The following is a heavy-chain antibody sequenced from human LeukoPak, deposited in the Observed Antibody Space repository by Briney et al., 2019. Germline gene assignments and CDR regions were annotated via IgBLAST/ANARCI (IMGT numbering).Heavy chain of an antibody. Sequence: GGSLRLSCAASGFTFNDYGMSWVRQGPVKGLEWVSGINWNGGTTGYADSVRGRFTISRDNAKNSLYLQMNSLRAEDTALYYCARDKHYYDSSNYVWGQGTLVTVSS. J-gene: IGHJ4*02. CDR2: INWNGGTT. CDR1: GFTFNDYG. V-gene: IGHV3-20*04. D-gene: IGHD3-22*01. CDR3: ARDKHYYDSSNYV.